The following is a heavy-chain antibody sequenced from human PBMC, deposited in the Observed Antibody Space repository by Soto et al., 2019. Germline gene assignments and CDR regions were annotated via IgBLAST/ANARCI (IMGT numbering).Heavy chain of an antibody. CDR3: ARDGSYGATEDFDY. D-gene: IGHD5-18*01. V-gene: IGHV1-18*01. CDR2: ISAYNGNT. Sequence: QVQLVQSGAEVKKPGASVKVSCKASGYTFTSYGISWVRQAPGQGLEWMGWISAYNGNTNYAQQLQGRVTMTTATSMTTAYMELRSLRSDDTAVDSCARDGSYGATEDFDYWGQGTLVTVSS. CDR1: GYTFTSYG. J-gene: IGHJ4*02.